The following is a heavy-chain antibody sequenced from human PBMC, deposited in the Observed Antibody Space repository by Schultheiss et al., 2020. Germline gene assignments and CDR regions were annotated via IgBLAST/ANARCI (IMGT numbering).Heavy chain of an antibody. CDR2: ISYDGSNK. J-gene: IGHJ3*02. V-gene: IGHV3-30-3*01. D-gene: IGHD1-26*01. Sequence: GGSLRLSCAASGFTFNTYWMTWVRQAPGKGLEWVAVISYDGSNKYYADSVKGRFTISRDNSKNTLYLQMNSLRAEDTAVYYCARDVGPGDIWGQGTMVTVSS. CDR1: GFTFNTYW. CDR3: ARDVGPGDI.